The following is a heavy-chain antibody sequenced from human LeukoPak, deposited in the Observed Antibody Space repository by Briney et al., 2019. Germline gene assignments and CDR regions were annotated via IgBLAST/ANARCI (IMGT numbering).Heavy chain of an antibody. CDR3: VKDLAATTVVTPDAFDI. J-gene: IGHJ3*02. V-gene: IGHV3-64D*06. CDR1: GFTFSSYA. CDR2: ISSNGGST. D-gene: IGHD4-23*01. Sequence: GGSLRLSCSASGFTFSSYAMHWVRQAPGKGLEYVSAISSNGGSTYYADSVKGRFTISRDNSKNTLCLQMGSLRAEDTAVYYCVKDLAATTVVTPDAFDIWGQGTMVTVSS.